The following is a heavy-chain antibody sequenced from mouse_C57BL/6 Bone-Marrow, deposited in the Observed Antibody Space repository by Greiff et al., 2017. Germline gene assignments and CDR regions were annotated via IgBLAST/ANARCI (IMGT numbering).Heavy chain of an antibody. D-gene: IGHD2-3*01. CDR3: AMGWLLLCFDY. J-gene: IGHJ2*01. Sequence: QVQLQQPGAELVKPGASVKVSCKASGYTFTSYWMHWVKQRPGQGLEWIGRIHPSDSDTNYNQKFKGKATLTVDKSSSTADMQLNILTSEDSAVYYCAMGWLLLCFDYWGQGTTLTVSS. V-gene: IGHV1-74*01. CDR2: IHPSDSDT. CDR1: GYTFTSYW.